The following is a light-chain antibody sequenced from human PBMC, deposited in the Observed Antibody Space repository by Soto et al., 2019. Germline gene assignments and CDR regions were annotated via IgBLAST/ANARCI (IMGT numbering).Light chain of an antibody. V-gene: IGLV2-14*01. CDR2: DVS. CDR3: SSYTSSSTHV. Sequence: QSALTQPASVSGSPGQSITISCTGTSSDVGAYKYVSWYQQHPGKVPKLMIYDVSNRPSGVSNRFSGSKSGNTAALTISRLQPEDVADYSCSSYTSSSTHVFGTGTKLTVL. J-gene: IGLJ1*01. CDR1: SSDVGAYKY.